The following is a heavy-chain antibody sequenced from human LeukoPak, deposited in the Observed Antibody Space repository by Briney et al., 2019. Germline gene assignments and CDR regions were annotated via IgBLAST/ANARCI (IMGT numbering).Heavy chain of an antibody. J-gene: IGHJ4*02. D-gene: IGHD6-13*01. V-gene: IGHV3-7*03. CDR3: AKDVYSSSWSYFDY. Sequence: GGSLRLSCAASGFSFSAYSMSWVRQAPGKGLEWLANMKHDESERQYVDSVKGRFTISRDNSKNTLYLQMNSLRAEDTAVYYCAKDVYSSSWSYFDYWGQGTLVTVSS. CDR1: GFSFSAYS. CDR2: MKHDESER.